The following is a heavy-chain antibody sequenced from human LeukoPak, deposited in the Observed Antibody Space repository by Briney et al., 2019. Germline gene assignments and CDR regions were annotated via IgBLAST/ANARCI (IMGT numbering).Heavy chain of an antibody. CDR3: ARAQTIFGVAYYFDY. V-gene: IGHV3-33*01. CDR2: IWYDGGNK. J-gene: IGHJ4*02. D-gene: IGHD3-3*01. CDR1: GFTFSSYG. Sequence: GGSLRLSCAASGFTFSSYGMHWVRQAPGKGLEWVAVIWYDGGNKYYADSVKGRFTISRDNSKNTLYLQMNSLRAEDTAVYYCARAQTIFGVAYYFDYWGQGTLVTVSS.